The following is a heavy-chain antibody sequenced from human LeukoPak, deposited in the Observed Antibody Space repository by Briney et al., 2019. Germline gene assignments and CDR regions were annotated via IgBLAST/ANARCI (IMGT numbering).Heavy chain of an antibody. J-gene: IGHJ5*02. CDR2: IYYSGST. D-gene: IGHD3-22*01. CDR1: GGSISSGDYY. V-gene: IGHV4-30-4*01. CDR3: ARDRGYYDSSGYYS. Sequence: KASETLSLTCTVSGGSISSGDYYWSWIRQPPGKGLEWIGYIYYSGSTSYNPSLKSRVTISVDTSKNHFSLRLSSVTAADTAVYYCARDRGYYDSSGYYSWGQGTLVTVSS.